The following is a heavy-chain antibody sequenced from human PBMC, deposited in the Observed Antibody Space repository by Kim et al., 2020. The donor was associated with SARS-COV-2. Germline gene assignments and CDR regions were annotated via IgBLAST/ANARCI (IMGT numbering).Heavy chain of an antibody. D-gene: IGHD3-22*01. J-gene: IGHJ4*02. CDR2: IDPSDSYT. CDR1: GYSFTSYW. CDR3: ARHPVSEWLLLGSPYYFDY. Sequence: GESLKISCKGSGYSFTSYWISWVRQMPGKGLEWMGRIDPSDSYTNYSPSFQGHVTISADKSISTAYLQWSSLKASDTAMYYCARHPVSEWLLLGSPYYFDYWGQGTLVTVSS. V-gene: IGHV5-10-1*01.